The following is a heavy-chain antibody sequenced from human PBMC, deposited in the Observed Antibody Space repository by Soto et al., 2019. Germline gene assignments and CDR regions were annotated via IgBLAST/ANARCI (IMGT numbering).Heavy chain of an antibody. J-gene: IGHJ6*02. V-gene: IGHV3-30*18. D-gene: IGHD4-17*01. CDR1: GFTFSSYG. Sequence: QVQLVESGGGVVQPGRSLRLSCAASGFTFSSYGMHWVRQAPGKGLEWVAVISYDGSNKYYADSVNGRFTIARDNSKNTLYLQMNSLRAEDTAVYYCAKDHKDYHATSYYYYYSIDVWRQGTTVTVPS. CDR3: AKDHKDYHATSYYYYYSIDV. CDR2: ISYDGSNK.